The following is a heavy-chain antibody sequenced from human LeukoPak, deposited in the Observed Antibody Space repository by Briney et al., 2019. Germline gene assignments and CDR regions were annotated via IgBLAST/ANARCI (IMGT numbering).Heavy chain of an antibody. V-gene: IGHV3-30-3*01. CDR3: ARSRMDV. J-gene: IGHJ6*02. CDR1: GFTFSSYA. Sequence: GGSLRLSCAASGFTFSSYAMHWVRQAPGKGLEWVAVISYDGSNKYYADSVKGRFTISRDNAKNSLYLQMNSLRDEDTAVYYCARSRMDVWGQGTTVTVSS. CDR2: ISYDGSNK.